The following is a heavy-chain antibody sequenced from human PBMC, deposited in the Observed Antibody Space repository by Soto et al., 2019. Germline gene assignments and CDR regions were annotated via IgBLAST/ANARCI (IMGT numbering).Heavy chain of an antibody. D-gene: IGHD5-12*01. Sequence: QLQLQESGSGLVKPSQTLSLTCAVSGGSISSGGYSWSWIRQPPGQGLEWIGYIYHSGSTYYNPSLKRRGTISVDRAKNQVALKLSSVTAADTAVYYCARRRGFPYYYGMDVWGQGTTVTVSS. J-gene: IGHJ6*02. CDR2: IYHSGST. CDR3: ARRRGFPYYYGMDV. CDR1: GGSISSGGYS. V-gene: IGHV4-30-2*01.